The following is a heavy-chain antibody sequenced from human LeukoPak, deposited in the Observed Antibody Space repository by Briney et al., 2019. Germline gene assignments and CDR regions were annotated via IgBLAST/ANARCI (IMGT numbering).Heavy chain of an antibody. CDR3: ARLYYYMDV. Sequence: TGGSLRLSCAASGFTFSDYYMSWIRQAPGKGLEWVSYISSSGSTIYYADPVKGRFTISRDNAKNLLHLQMNRMRAEAAALYYWARLYYYMDVWGKGTTVTISS. CDR2: ISSSGSTI. V-gene: IGHV3-11*01. CDR1: GFTFSDYY. J-gene: IGHJ6*03.